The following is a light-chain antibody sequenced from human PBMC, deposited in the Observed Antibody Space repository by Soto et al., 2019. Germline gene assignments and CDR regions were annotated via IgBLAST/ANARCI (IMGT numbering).Light chain of an antibody. V-gene: IGLV2-8*01. J-gene: IGLJ2*01. CDR2: EVT. CDR3: SSYAGNNNMV. Sequence: QSALTQPPSASGSPGQSVTISCTGTSSDVGNNNFVSWYRQHPGKAPKLIIYEVTKRPSGVPDRFSGSKSGNTASLTVSGLQAEDEADYYCSSYAGNNNMVFGGGTKVTVL. CDR1: SSDVGNNNF.